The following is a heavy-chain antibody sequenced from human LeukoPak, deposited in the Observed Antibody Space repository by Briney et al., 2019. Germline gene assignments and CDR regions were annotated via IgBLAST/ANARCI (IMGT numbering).Heavy chain of an antibody. Sequence: PGGSLRLTCAASGYTLSGSAMHWVRQASGKGLEWVGRIRSKANSYATAYAASVKGRFTISRDDSKNTAYLQMNSLKTEDTAVYYCTSHSVGATGADAFDLRGQGTMVTVSS. J-gene: IGHJ3*01. V-gene: IGHV3-73*01. CDR3: TSHSVGATGADAFDL. CDR1: GYTLSGSA. D-gene: IGHD1-26*01. CDR2: IRSKANSYAT.